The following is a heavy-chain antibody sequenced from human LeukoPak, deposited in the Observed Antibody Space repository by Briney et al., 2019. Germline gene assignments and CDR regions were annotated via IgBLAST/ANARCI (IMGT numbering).Heavy chain of an antibody. D-gene: IGHD3-3*01. V-gene: IGHV4-34*01. CDR3: ASLRGLRFLEWITNDAFDI. CDR2: INHSGST. CDR1: GGSFSGYY. Sequence: SETLSLTCAVYGGSFSGYYWSWIRQPPGKGLEWIGEINHSGSTNYNPSLKSRVTISVDTSKNQFSLKLSSVTAADTAVYYCASLRGLRFLEWITNDAFDIWGQGTMVTVSS. J-gene: IGHJ3*02.